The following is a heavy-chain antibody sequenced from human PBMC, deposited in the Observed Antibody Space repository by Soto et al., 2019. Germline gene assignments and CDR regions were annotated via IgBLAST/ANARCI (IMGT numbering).Heavy chain of an antibody. Sequence: QVQLLDSGGGVVQPGRSLRLSCAASGFTFRNYGMHWFRQAPGKGLEWVAFISFDGLNEYYADSVKGRFTLSRDNSENTLYLQMNRLRVEDTAVYYCAKDIPFKPNCPTASPVIDYWGPGTLVTVSS. CDR3: AKDIPFKPNCPTASPVIDY. J-gene: IGHJ4*02. CDR2: ISFDGLNE. CDR1: GFTFRNYG. D-gene: IGHD2-15*01. V-gene: IGHV3-30*18.